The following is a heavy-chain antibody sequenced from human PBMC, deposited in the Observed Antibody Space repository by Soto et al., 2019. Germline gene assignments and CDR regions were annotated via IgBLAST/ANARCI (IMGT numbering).Heavy chain of an antibody. V-gene: IGHV4-34*01. D-gene: IGHD3-10*01. Sequence: SETLSLTCAVYGGSFSGYYWSWIRQPPGKGLEWIGEINHSGSTNYNPSLKSRVTISVDTSKNQFSLKLSSVTAADTAVYYCARARVYYGSGSHRLGYFQHWGQGTLVTVSS. CDR2: INHSGST. J-gene: IGHJ1*01. CDR3: ARARVYYGSGSHRLGYFQH. CDR1: GGSFSGYY.